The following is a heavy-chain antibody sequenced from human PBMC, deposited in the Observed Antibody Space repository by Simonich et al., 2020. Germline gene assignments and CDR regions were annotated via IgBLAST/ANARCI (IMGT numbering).Heavy chain of an antibody. CDR3: ARDGLGTAYYYYMDV. Sequence: EVQLVGSGGGLVQAGGVLGLSCAASGFTFSSYWMSWVRQAPGKGMEWVANIKQDGSEKYYVDSVKGRFTSSRDNAKNSLYLQMNSLRAEDTAVYYCARDGLGTAYYYYMDVWGKGTTVTVSS. J-gene: IGHJ6*03. CDR1: GFTFSSYW. V-gene: IGHV3-7*01. D-gene: IGHD7-27*01. CDR2: IKQDGSEK.